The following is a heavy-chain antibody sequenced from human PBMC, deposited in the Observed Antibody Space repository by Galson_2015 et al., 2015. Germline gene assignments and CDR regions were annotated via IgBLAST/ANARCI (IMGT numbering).Heavy chain of an antibody. CDR3: ARDTWYYDSSGYNSHFDY. V-gene: IGHV1-3*01. CDR1: GYTFTSYA. Sequence: SVKVSCKASGYTFTSYAMHWVRQAPGQRLEWTGWINAGNGNTKYSQKFQGRVTITRDTSASTAYMELSSLRSEDTAVYYCARDTWYYDSSGYNSHFDYWGQGTLVTVSS. CDR2: INAGNGNT. D-gene: IGHD3-22*01. J-gene: IGHJ4*02.